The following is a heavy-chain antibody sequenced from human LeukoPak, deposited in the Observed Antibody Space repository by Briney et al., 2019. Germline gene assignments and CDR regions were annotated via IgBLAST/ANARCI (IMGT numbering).Heavy chain of an antibody. CDR3: ARDPSIAAQVGFDY. J-gene: IGHJ4*02. D-gene: IGHD6-6*01. V-gene: IGHV3-21*01. CDR2: ISSSSSYI. CDR1: GFTFSSYS. Sequence: PRGSLRLSCAASGFTFSSYSMNWVRQAPGKGLEWVSSISSSSSYIYYADSVKGRFTISRDNAKNSLYLQMNSLRAEDTAVYYCARDPSIAAQVGFDYWGQGTLVTVSS.